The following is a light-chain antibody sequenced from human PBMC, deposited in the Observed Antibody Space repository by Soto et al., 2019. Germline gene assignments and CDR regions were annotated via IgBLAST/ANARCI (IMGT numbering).Light chain of an antibody. CDR1: SSDVGSYNL. Sequence: QSALTQPASVFGSPGQSITISCTGTSSDVGSYNLVSWYQQHPGKAPKLMIYEGSKRPSGVSNRFSGSKSGNTASLTISGLQAEDEADYYCCSYAGSSTLVFGGGTKPPS. CDR3: CSYAGSSTLV. CDR2: EGS. J-gene: IGLJ2*01. V-gene: IGLV2-23*01.